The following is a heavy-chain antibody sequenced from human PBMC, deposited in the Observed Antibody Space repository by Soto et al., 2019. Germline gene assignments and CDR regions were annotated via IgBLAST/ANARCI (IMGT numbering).Heavy chain of an antibody. CDR2: TYYRSKWYN. CDR1: GDSVSSNSAA. J-gene: IGHJ6*02. Sequence: SQTLSLTCAISGDSVSSNSAAWNWIRQSPSRGLEWLGRTYYRSKWYNDYAVSVKSRITINPDTSKNQFSLQLNSVTPEDTAVYYCARVQRLAETCYYYYGMDVWGQGTTVTVSS. CDR3: ARVQRLAETCYYYYGMDV. V-gene: IGHV6-1*01. D-gene: IGHD6-25*01.